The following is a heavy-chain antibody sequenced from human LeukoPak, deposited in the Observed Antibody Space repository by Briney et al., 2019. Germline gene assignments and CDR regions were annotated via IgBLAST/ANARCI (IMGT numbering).Heavy chain of an antibody. J-gene: IGHJ3*02. D-gene: IGHD3-10*01. CDR2: IYYSGST. Sequence: KTSETLSLTCTVSGGSISSYYWSWIRQPPGKGLEWIGYIYYSGSTNYNPSLKSRVTISVDTSKNQFSLKLSSVTAADTAVYYCARDQNTMVRGSDAFDIWGQGTMVTVSS. V-gene: IGHV4-59*01. CDR3: ARDQNTMVRGSDAFDI. CDR1: GGSISSYY.